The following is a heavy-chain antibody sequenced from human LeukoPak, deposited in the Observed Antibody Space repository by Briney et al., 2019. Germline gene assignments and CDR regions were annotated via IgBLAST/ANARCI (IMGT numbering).Heavy chain of an antibody. D-gene: IGHD3-3*01. Sequence: GGSLRLSCAASGFTFSSYAMSWVRQAPGKGLEGVSAISGSGGSTYYADSVKGRFTISRDNSKNTLYLQMNSLRAEDTAVYYCAKVHTIFGVVIYFDYWGQGTLVTVSS. V-gene: IGHV3-23*01. CDR2: ISGSGGST. CDR3: AKVHTIFGVVIYFDY. CDR1: GFTFSSYA. J-gene: IGHJ4*02.